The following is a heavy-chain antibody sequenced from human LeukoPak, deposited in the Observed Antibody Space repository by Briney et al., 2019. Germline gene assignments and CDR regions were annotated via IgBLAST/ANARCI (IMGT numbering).Heavy chain of an antibody. CDR1: GGTFSSYA. Sequence: ASVKVSCKASGGTFSSYAISWVRQATGQGLEWMGWMNPNSGNTGYAQKFQGRVTMTRNTSISTAYMELSSLRSEDTAVYYCARGRLYNWNDFDYWGQGTLVTVSS. J-gene: IGHJ4*02. D-gene: IGHD1-1*01. CDR2: MNPNSGNT. V-gene: IGHV1-8*02. CDR3: ARGRLYNWNDFDY.